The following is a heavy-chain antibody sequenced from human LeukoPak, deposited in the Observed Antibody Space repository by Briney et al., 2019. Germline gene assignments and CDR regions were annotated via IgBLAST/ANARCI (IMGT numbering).Heavy chain of an antibody. Sequence: SGGSLRLSCAASGFTFSSYGMHWVRQAPGKGLEWVAVISYDGSNKYYADSVKGRFTISRDNSKNTLYLQMNSLRAEDTAVYYCAKLSIAVAGYEDYYYGMDVWGQGTTVTVSS. V-gene: IGHV3-30*18. CDR2: ISYDGSNK. D-gene: IGHD6-19*01. CDR1: GFTFSSYG. CDR3: AKLSIAVAGYEDYYYGMDV. J-gene: IGHJ6*02.